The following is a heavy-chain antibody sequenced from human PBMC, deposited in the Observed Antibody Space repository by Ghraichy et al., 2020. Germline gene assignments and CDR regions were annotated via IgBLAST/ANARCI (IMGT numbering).Heavy chain of an antibody. CDR3: ARDTTDMIAAAGHPPDY. J-gene: IGHJ4*02. Sequence: ASVKVSCKASGYTFTSYGISWVRQAPGQGLEWMGWISAYNGNTNYAQKLQGRVTMTTDTSTSTAYMELRSLRSDDTAVYYCARDTTDMIAAAGHPPDYWGQGTLVTVSS. D-gene: IGHD6-13*01. CDR2: ISAYNGNT. V-gene: IGHV1-18*01. CDR1: GYTFTSYG.